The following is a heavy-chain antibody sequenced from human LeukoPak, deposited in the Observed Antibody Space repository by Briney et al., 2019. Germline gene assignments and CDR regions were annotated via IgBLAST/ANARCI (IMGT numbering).Heavy chain of an antibody. D-gene: IGHD4-23*01. Sequence: GRSLRLSCAASGFTFSSYGMHWVRQAPGKGLEWVAVISYDGSNKYYADSVKGRFTISRDNSKNTLYLQMNSLRAEDTAVYYCAKDRSLTVANYFDYWGQGTLVTVPS. J-gene: IGHJ4*02. CDR1: GFTFSSYG. V-gene: IGHV3-30*18. CDR3: AKDRSLTVANYFDY. CDR2: ISYDGSNK.